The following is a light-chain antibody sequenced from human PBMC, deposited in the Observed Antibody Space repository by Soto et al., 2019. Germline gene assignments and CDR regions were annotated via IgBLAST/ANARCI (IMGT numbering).Light chain of an antibody. J-gene: IGLJ2*01. Sequence: QSVLTQPPSASGAPGQRLTISCTGSSSNIGAGYDVHWYQQLPGTAPKLLIYNNNNRPSGVPDRFSGSKSGTSASLAITGLQAEDEADYYCHSYDCSLSGVVFGGGTKLTVL. CDR2: NNN. CDR1: SSNIGAGYD. CDR3: HSYDCSLSGVV. V-gene: IGLV1-40*01.